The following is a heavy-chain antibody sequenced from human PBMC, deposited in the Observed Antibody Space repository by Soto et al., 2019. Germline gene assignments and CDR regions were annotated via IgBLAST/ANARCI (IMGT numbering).Heavy chain of an antibody. CDR1: GGSISSGGYY. Sequence: PSETLSLTCTVSGGSISSGGYYWSWIRQHPGKGLEWIGYIYYSGSTYYNPSLKSRVTISVDTSKNQFSLKLSSVTAADTAVYYCARDYYDFWSGYDFVVHYGMDVWGQGTTVTVSS. CDR2: IYYSGST. D-gene: IGHD3-3*01. V-gene: IGHV4-31*03. CDR3: ARDYYDFWSGYDFVVHYGMDV. J-gene: IGHJ6*02.